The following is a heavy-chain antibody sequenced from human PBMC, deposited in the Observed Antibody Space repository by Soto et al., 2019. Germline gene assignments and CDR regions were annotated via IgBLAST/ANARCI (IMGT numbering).Heavy chain of an antibody. CDR1: GYTLTELS. Sequence: QVQLVQSGAEVKKPGASVKVSCKVSGYTLTELSMHWVRQAPGKGLEWMGGFDPEDGETIYAQKFKGRVTMTEDTSTDTAYMELSRLRSEDTAVYYCATDQMRYFDWPRLEYWGQGTLVTVSS. J-gene: IGHJ4*02. CDR2: FDPEDGET. CDR3: ATDQMRYFDWPRLEY. D-gene: IGHD3-9*01. V-gene: IGHV1-24*01.